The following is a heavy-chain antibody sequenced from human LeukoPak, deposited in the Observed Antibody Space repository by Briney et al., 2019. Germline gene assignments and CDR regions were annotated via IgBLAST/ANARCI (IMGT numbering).Heavy chain of an antibody. D-gene: IGHD3-9*01. CDR3: ARGLGFDWLWLPLGY. J-gene: IGHJ4*02. CDR1: GASLSGYH. V-gene: IGHV4-34*01. Sequence: PSESQSLTCAVYGASLSGYHWTWVRQSPGKGLEWHGEINHSGRPSYNPSLRSRVTISLDTSKNQSALKLTSVTAADTAVYYCARGLGFDWLWLPLGYGAEGTLVTVSS. CDR2: INHSGRP.